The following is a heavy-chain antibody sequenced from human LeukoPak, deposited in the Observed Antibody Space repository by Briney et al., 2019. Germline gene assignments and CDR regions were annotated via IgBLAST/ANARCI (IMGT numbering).Heavy chain of an antibody. CDR3: ARDGPTTYYYDSSGYYLDY. J-gene: IGHJ4*02. Sequence: GGSLRLSCAASGFTFSSYAMHWVRQAPGKGLEWVAVISYDGSNKYYADSVKGRFTISRDNSKNTLYLQMNNLRAEDTAVYYCARDGPTTYYYDSSGYYLDYWGQGTLVTVSS. CDR1: GFTFSSYA. D-gene: IGHD3-22*01. V-gene: IGHV3-30*04. CDR2: ISYDGSNK.